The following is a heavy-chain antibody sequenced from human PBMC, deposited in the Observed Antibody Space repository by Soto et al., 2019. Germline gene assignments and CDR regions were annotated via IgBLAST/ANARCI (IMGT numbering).Heavy chain of an antibody. V-gene: IGHV3-48*02. CDR1: GFTFSSYS. CDR2: ISSNSRFI. D-gene: IGHD3-16*01. Sequence: EVQLVESGGGLVQPGGSLRLSCVASGFTFSSYSMNWVRQAPGKGLEWVSDISSNSRFIHYADSVKGRITISRDNAKNSAYRQMNRLRDEDVGVYYWAREFASALDYWGQGTLLTVSP. J-gene: IGHJ4*02. CDR3: AREFASALDY.